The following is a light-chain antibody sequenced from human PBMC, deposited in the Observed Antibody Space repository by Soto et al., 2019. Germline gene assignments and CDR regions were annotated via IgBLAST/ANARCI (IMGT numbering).Light chain of an antibody. CDR1: RSVSNNY. CDR2: GAS. Sequence: EIVLTQSPGTLSLSPGERATLSCRASRSVSNNYLAWYQQKPGQAPRLLIDGASNRTAGIPDMFSSSGSRTDITLTISRLEPEDLAVYYCQQYGSSGTFGQGTKVDIK. V-gene: IGKV3-20*01. CDR3: QQYGSSGT. J-gene: IGKJ1*01.